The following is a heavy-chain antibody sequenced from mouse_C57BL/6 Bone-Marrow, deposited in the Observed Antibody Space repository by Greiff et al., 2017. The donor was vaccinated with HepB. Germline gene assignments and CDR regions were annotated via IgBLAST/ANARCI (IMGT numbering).Heavy chain of an antibody. Sequence: VHLVESGAELVKPGASVKLSCKASGYTFTSYWMHWVKQRPGRGLEWIGRIDPNSGGTKYNEKFKSKATLTVDKPSSTAYMQLSSLTSEDSAVYYCASRYYGSSYGYFDYWGQGTTLTVSS. V-gene: IGHV1-72*01. D-gene: IGHD1-1*01. CDR2: IDPNSGGT. CDR3: ASRYYGSSYGYFDY. J-gene: IGHJ2*01. CDR1: GYTFTSYW.